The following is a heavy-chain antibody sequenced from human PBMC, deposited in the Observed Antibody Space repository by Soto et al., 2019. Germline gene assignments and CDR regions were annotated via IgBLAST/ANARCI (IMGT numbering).Heavy chain of an antibody. V-gene: IGHV3-23*01. D-gene: IGHD4-4*01. CDR3: AKAPDYSIYYYMDV. J-gene: IGHJ6*03. Sequence: GGSLRLSCAASGFTFSSYAMSWVRQAPGKGLEWVSAISGSGGSTYYADSVKGRFTISRDNSKNTLYLQMNSLRAEDTAVYYCAKAPDYSIYYYMDVWGKGTTVTVSS. CDR1: GFTFSSYA. CDR2: ISGSGGST.